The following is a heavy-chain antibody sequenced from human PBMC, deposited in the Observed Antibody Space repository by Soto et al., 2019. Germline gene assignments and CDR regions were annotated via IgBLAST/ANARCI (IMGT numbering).Heavy chain of an antibody. D-gene: IGHD1-26*01. CDR2: IYSGGST. CDR1: GFTVSSNY. Sequence: EVQLVESGGGLVQPGGSLRLSCAASGFTVSSNYMSWVRQAPGKGLEWVSVIYSGGSTYYADSVKGRFTISRDNSKNTLYLQMNSHRAEDTAVYYRAGGDSVGATPFCYYYGMDVWGQGTTVTVSS. CDR3: AGGDSVGATPFCYYYGMDV. J-gene: IGHJ6*02. V-gene: IGHV3-66*01.